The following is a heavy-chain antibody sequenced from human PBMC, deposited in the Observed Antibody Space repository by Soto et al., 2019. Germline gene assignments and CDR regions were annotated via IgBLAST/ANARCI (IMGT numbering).Heavy chain of an antibody. CDR2: IYSGGST. V-gene: IGHV3-66*01. Sequence: EVQLVESGGGLVQPGGSLRLSCAASGFTVSSNYMSWVRQAPGKGLEWVSVIYSGGSTYYADSVKGRFTISRDNSKNTLYLHMNSLRAADTAVYYCARDLPLDYWGQGTLVTVSS. CDR1: GFTVSSNY. J-gene: IGHJ4*02. CDR3: ARDLPLDY.